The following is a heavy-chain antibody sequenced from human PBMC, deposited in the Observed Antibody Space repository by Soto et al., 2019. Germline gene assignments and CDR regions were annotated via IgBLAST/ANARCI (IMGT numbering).Heavy chain of an antibody. V-gene: IGHV3-9*01. CDR1: VFTFDRHA. Sequence: SLRISCAASVFTFDRHAMHWVRQAPGKGLEWVSGISYNSGSIGYAASVKGRFTISRDNAKNSLYLQMNSLRVEDTDLYYCAKTRVDFWSRHFAPDFDFWGHGTLVTVSS. D-gene: IGHD3-3*01. CDR2: ISYNSGSI. J-gene: IGHJ4*01. CDR3: AKTRVDFWSRHFAPDFDF.